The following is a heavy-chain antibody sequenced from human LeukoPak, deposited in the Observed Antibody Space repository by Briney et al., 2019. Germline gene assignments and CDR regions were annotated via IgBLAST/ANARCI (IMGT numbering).Heavy chain of an antibody. V-gene: IGHV1-46*01. CDR1: GYTFTSYY. D-gene: IGHD6-13*01. Sequence: ASVKVSCKASGYTFTSYYMHWVRQAPGQGLEWMGIINPSGGSTSYAQKFQGRVTMTRDTSTSTVYMELSSVTAADTAVYYCARSGGYSSPLTRWGQGTLVTVSS. J-gene: IGHJ4*02. CDR2: INPSGGST. CDR3: ARSGGYSSPLTR.